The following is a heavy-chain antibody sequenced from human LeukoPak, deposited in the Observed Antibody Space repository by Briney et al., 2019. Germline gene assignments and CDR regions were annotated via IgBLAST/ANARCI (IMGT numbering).Heavy chain of an antibody. CDR2: ISYDGSNK. V-gene: IGHV3-30*18. J-gene: IGHJ6*03. Sequence: LPGGSLRLSCAASGFTFSSYGMHWVRQAPGKGLEGVAVISYDGSNKYYADSVKGRFTISRDNSKNTLYLQMNSLRAEDTAVYYCAKDGFYYYYMDVWGKGTTVTISS. CDR3: AKDGFYYYYMDV. CDR1: GFTFSSYG. D-gene: IGHD5-12*01.